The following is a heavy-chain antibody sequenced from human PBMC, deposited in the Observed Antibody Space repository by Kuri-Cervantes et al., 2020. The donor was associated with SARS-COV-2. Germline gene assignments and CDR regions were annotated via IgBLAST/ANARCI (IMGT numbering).Heavy chain of an antibody. CDR2: INHSGST. D-gene: IGHD3-22*01. Sequence: GSLRLSCAVYGGSFSGYYWSWIRQPPGKGLEWIGEINHSGSTNYNPSLKSRVTISVGTSKNQFSLKLDSVTAADTAVYYCARGKAEITMIVVVITSGAYYFDYWGQGTLVTVSS. CDR1: GGSFSGYY. CDR3: ARGKAEITMIVVVITSGAYYFDY. J-gene: IGHJ4*02. V-gene: IGHV4-34*01.